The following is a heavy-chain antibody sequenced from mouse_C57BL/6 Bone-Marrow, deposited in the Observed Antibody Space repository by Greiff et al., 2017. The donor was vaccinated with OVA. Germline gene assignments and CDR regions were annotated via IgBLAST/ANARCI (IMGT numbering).Heavy chain of an antibody. CDR2: INPSTGGT. CDR1: GYSFTGYY. D-gene: IGHD1-1*02. Sequence: VQLQQSGPELVKPGASVKISCKASGYSFTGYYMNWVKQSPEKSLEWIGEINPSTGGTTYNQKFQAKATLTVDKSSSTAYMQLNSLTSEDSAVXYCARGGMSPFPYWGQGTRVTVSA. CDR3: ARGGMSPFPY. J-gene: IGHJ3*01. V-gene: IGHV1-42*01.